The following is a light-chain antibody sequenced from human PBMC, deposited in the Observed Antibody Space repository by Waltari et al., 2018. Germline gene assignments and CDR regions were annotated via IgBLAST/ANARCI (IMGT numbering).Light chain of an antibody. CDR2: GAS. CDR3: QQYHESPPIT. Sequence: EIVITQSQATLSVSPGERPTLSCRASQSISSQLAWYQQKPGQAPRLLIYGASTRATGIPARFSGSGSGTEFTLTISSLQSEDFAVYFCQQYHESPPITFGPGTKVDIK. J-gene: IGKJ3*01. V-gene: IGKV3-15*01. CDR1: QSISSQ.